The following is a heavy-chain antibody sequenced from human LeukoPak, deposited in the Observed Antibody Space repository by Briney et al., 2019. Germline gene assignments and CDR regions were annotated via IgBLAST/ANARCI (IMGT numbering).Heavy chain of an antibody. CDR3: ARGAPYCSGGSCMYYFDY. D-gene: IGHD2-15*01. V-gene: IGHV3-20*04. J-gene: IGHJ4*02. CDR2: INWNGDST. CDR1: GFTFDDYG. Sequence: PGGSLRLSCAASGFTFDDYGMSWVRQAPGKGLEWVSGINWNGDSTGYADSVKGRFTISRDNAKNSLYLQMNSLRAEDTAVYYCARGAPYCSGGSCMYYFDYWGQGTLVTVSS.